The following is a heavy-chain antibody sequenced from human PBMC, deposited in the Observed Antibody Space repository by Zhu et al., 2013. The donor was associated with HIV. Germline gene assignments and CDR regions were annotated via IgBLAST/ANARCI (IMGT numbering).Heavy chain of an antibody. D-gene: IGHD3-10*01. V-gene: IGHV1-2*02. J-gene: IGHJ6*03. CDR1: GYTFTGYY. Sequence: QVHLVQSGSEVKKPGASVKVSCKASGYTFTGYYIHWVRQAPGQGLEWMGWINSNSGGTNYAQRFQGRVTMTRDTSISTAYMELSRLRSDDTAVYYCARVRGXGEMGAYYYHYMDVWGKETTVTVSS. CDR3: ARVRGXGEMGAYYYHYMDV. CDR2: INSNSGGT.